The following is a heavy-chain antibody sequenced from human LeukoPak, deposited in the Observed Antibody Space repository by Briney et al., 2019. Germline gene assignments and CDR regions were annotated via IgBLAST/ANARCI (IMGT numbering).Heavy chain of an antibody. CDR3: ARDLRFSSDNFDY. Sequence: GGSLRLSCEASGFTFNNFGMHWIRQAPGKGLEWVSYISSSGSTIYYADSVKGRFTISRDNSKNTLYLQMNSLRAEDTAVYYCARDLRFSSDNFDYWGQGTLVTVSS. CDR1: GFTFNNFG. J-gene: IGHJ4*02. CDR2: ISSSGSTI. V-gene: IGHV3-48*01. D-gene: IGHD3-3*01.